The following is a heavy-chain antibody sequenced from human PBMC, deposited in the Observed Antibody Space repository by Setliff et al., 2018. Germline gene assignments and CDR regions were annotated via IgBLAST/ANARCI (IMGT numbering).Heavy chain of an antibody. D-gene: IGHD2-2*02. CDR3: ARDREYCSRTSCYIDY. Sequence: ASVKVSCKVSGYTLTELSMHWVRQAPGKGLEWVGGFDPEDGETIYAQKFQGRVTMTEDTSTDTAYMELSSLRSEDTAVYYCARDREYCSRTSCYIDYWGQGALVTVSS. CDR1: GYTLTELS. J-gene: IGHJ4*02. V-gene: IGHV1-24*01. CDR2: FDPEDGET.